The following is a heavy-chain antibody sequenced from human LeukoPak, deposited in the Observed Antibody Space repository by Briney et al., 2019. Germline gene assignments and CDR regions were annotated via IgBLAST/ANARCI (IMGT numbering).Heavy chain of an antibody. J-gene: IGHJ4*02. CDR1: GGSISSAGYY. V-gene: IGHV4-30-2*01. CDR3: ARDSLYGSGSYHAY. D-gene: IGHD3-10*01. Sequence: SQTLSLTCTVSGGSISSAGYYWSWIRQPPGKGLEWIGYILHSGSTYYNPSLKSRVTISVDRSKNQFSLKLTSVTAADTAVYYCARDSLYGSGSYHAYWGQGTLVTVSS. CDR2: ILHSGST.